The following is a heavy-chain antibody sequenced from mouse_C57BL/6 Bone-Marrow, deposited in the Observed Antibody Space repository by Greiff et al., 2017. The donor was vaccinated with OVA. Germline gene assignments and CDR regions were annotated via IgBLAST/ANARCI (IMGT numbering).Heavy chain of an antibody. D-gene: IGHD1-1*01. CDR2: ISSGGDYI. CDR3: TRDNYGTPAY. CDR1: GFTFSSYA. V-gene: IGHV5-9-1*02. J-gene: IGHJ3*01. Sequence: DVMLVESGEGLVKPGGSLKLSCAASGFTFSSYAMSWVRQTPEKRLEWVAYISSGGDYIYYADTVKGRFTISRDNARNTLYLQMSSLKSEDTAMYYCTRDNYGTPAYWGQGTLVTVSA.